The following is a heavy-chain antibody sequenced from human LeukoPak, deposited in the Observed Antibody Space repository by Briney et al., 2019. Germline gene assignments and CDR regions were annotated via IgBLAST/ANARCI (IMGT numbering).Heavy chain of an antibody. J-gene: IGHJ4*02. CDR1: GGSVRSGSDD. CDR3: ARGVSYYSSGGPFDY. CDR2: IYYSGST. D-gene: IGHD3-10*01. V-gene: IGHV4-61*01. Sequence: SETLSLTFTVSGGSVRSGSDDWSWIRPPPRKGLEWVGSIYYSGSTNYNPSIKRWASKSVDTSKNQLSLRLSSVTAADTAVYYCARGVSYYSSGGPFDYWGQGTLVTVSS.